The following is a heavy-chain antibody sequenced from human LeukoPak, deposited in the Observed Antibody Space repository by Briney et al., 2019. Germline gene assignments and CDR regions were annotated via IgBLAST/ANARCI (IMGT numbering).Heavy chain of an antibody. CDR3: ARGATSLSYFDS. V-gene: IGHV4-59*01. D-gene: IGHD2/OR15-2a*01. CDR1: GGSISTYY. Sequence: SETLSLTCTVSGGSISTYYWSWIRQPPGKGLEWIGYIYYSGSTNYNPSLKSRVTISVDTSKNQISLKLSSVTAADTAVYYCARGATSLSYFDSRGQGTLVTVSS. CDR2: IYYSGST. J-gene: IGHJ4*02.